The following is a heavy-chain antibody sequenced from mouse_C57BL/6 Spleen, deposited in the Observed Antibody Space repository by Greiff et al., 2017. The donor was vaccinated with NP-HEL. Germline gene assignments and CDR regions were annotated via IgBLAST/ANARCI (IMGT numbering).Heavy chain of an antibody. CDR1: GYTFTDYN. Sequence: EVQLQQSGPELVKPGASVKMSCKASGYTFTDYNMHWVKQSHGKSLEWIGYINPNNGGTSYNQKFKGKATLTVNKSSSAAYMELRSLTSEDSAVYYCARSSYGDFDYWGQGTTLTVSS. J-gene: IGHJ2*01. D-gene: IGHD3-1*01. CDR3: ARSSYGDFDY. CDR2: INPNNGGT. V-gene: IGHV1-22*01.